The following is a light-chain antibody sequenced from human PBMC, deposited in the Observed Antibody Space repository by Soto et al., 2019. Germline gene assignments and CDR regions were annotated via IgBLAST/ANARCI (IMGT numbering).Light chain of an antibody. CDR1: SSDVGGYNY. V-gene: IGLV2-14*01. CDR2: DVS. CDR3: SSYTSSSTLV. J-gene: IGLJ1*01. Sequence: QSALTQPASVSGSPGQSITISCTGTSSDVGGYNYVSWYQQHPGKAPKLMIYDVSNRPSGVSNRFSGSKSGNTASLTISGLQAEAEADYYCSSYTSSSTLVFGTGTKLTFL.